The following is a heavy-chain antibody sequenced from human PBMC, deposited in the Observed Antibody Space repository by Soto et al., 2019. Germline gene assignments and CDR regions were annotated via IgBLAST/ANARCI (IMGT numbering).Heavy chain of an antibody. CDR3: AATAIWFGELWLDY. D-gene: IGHD3-10*01. V-gene: IGHV3-30-3*01. CDR1: GFTFSSYA. CDR2: ISYDGSNK. J-gene: IGHJ4*02. Sequence: PVGSLRLSGAASGFTFSSYAMHWVRQAPGKGLEWVAVISYDGSNKYYADSVKGRFTISRDNSKNTLYLQMNSLRAEDTAVYYCAATAIWFGELWLDYWGQGTLVTVSS.